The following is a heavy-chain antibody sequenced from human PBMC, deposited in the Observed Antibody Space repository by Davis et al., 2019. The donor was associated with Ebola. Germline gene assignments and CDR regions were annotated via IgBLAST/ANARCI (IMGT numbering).Heavy chain of an antibody. V-gene: IGHV3-23*01. Sequence: GGSLRLSCAASGFSFSYFYMSGVRQAPGKGLEWVSSISGSGSSTHYADSVKGRFTISRGNSKNTLYLEMNTLRAEDTAVYYCAREYYYGMDVWGQGTTVTVSS. CDR3: AREYYYGMDV. J-gene: IGHJ6*02. CDR1: GFSFSYFY. CDR2: ISGSGSST.